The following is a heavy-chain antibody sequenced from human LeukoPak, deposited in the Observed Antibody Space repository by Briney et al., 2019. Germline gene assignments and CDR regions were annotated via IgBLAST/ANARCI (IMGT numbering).Heavy chain of an antibody. CDR3: ARGGSLIAAAGIIDY. CDR1: GGSISSYY. Sequence: SETLSLTCTVSGGSISSYYWSWIRQPPGKGLEWIGYIYYSGSTNYNPSLKSRVTISVDTSKNQFSLKLSSVTAADAAVYYCARGGSLIAAAGIIDYWGQGTLVTVSS. CDR2: IYYSGST. J-gene: IGHJ4*02. V-gene: IGHV4-59*01. D-gene: IGHD6-13*01.